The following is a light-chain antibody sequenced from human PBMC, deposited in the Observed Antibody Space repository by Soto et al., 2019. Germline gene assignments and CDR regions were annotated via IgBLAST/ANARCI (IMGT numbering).Light chain of an antibody. V-gene: IGKV3-20*01. Sequence: EIDLTQSPGTLSLSPGERATLSCRASQSVTSNYVAWYQQKPGQAPRLLLFGASIRDTGIPVRFSGSGSGTDFPPTITRLEPEDFAVYYCHQYGSSPGTFGQGTKVDI. CDR2: GAS. CDR1: QSVTSNY. CDR3: HQYGSSPGT. J-gene: IGKJ1*01.